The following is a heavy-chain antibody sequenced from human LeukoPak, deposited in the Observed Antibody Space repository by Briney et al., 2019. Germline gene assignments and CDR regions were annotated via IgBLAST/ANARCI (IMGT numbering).Heavy chain of an antibody. Sequence: SETLSLTCTVSGGSISGYYWSWIRQPPGKGLEWIGYIYYSGSTNYNPSLKSRVTISVDTSKNQSSLKLSSVTAADTAVYYCAIYDFWSGYPYWGQGTLVTVSS. D-gene: IGHD3-3*01. J-gene: IGHJ4*02. CDR2: IYYSGST. V-gene: IGHV4-59*01. CDR3: AIYDFWSGYPY. CDR1: GGSISGYY.